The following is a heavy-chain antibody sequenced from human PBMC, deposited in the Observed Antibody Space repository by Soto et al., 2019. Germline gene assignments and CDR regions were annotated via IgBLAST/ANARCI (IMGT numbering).Heavy chain of an antibody. V-gene: IGHV3-23*01. Sequence: RVSSAAAGVNIISYAMSWVRQKTGKGLEWVSAISGSGGSTYYADSVKGRFTISRDNSKNTLYLQMNSLRAEDTAVYYCAKEGEDIVVVPAAMRHYYYYYMDVWGKGTTVTVSS. CDR2: ISGSGGST. CDR3: AKEGEDIVVVPAAMRHYYYYYMDV. J-gene: IGHJ6*03. CDR1: GVNIISYA. D-gene: IGHD2-2*01.